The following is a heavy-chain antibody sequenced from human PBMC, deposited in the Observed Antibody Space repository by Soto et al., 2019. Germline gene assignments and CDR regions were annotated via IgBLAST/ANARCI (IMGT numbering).Heavy chain of an antibody. CDR3: ARSLAARPIYGMDV. V-gene: IGHV4-34*01. D-gene: IGHD6-6*01. CDR1: GGSFSGYY. J-gene: IGHJ6*02. CDR2: INHSRST. Sequence: PSETLSLTCAVDGGSFSGYYWSWIRQPPGKGLEWIGEINHSRSTNYNPSLKSRVTISVDTSKNQFTLKLSSVTAADTSVYYCARSLAARPIYGMDVWGQGTTVTVSS.